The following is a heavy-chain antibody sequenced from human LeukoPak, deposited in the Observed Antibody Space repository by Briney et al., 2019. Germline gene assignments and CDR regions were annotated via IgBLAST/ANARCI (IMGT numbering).Heavy chain of an antibody. CDR3: ARDYYGDYRFDY. D-gene: IGHD4-17*01. CDR2: INHSGST. V-gene: IGHV4-34*01. CDR1: GGSFSGYY. J-gene: IGHJ4*02. Sequence: PSETLSLTCAVYGGSFSGYYWSWIRQPPGKGLEWIGEINHSGSTNYNPSLKSRVTISVDTSKNQFSLKLSSVTAADTAVYYCARDYYGDYRFDYWGQGTLVTVSS.